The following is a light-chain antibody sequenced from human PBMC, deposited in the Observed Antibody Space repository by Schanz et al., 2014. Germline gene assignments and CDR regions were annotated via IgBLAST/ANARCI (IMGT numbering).Light chain of an antibody. J-gene: IGKJ1*01. CDR3: QQYSGWPPSTWT. CDR2: GAS. CDR1: QSVSNK. Sequence: EIVMTQSPGTLSVSPGDTATLSCRASQSVSNKVAWYQQKRGQAPRLLMFGASTRATGIPVRFSGSGSGTEFSLTVSSLQSEDFVVYYCQQYSGWPPSTWTFGQGTKVEIK. V-gene: IGKV3-15*01.